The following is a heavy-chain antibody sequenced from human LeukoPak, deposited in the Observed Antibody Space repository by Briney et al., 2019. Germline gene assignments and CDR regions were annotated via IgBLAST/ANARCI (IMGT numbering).Heavy chain of an antibody. CDR1: GFTFSDHY. CDR2: ISRSDFYT. Sequence: PGGSLRLSCVSSGFTFSDHYMTWIRQAPGKGLEWVSYISRSDFYTHYADSVKGRFIISRDNAKNSLFLQMNSLRVEDTAVYYCARYLASGRGFRNAVDVWGQGTSVSVSS. J-gene: IGHJ6*02. CDR3: ARYLASGRGFRNAVDV. D-gene: IGHD3-10*01. V-gene: IGHV3-11*06.